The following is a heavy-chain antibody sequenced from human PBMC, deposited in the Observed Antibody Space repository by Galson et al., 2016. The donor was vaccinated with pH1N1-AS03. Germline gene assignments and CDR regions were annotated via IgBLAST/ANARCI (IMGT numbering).Heavy chain of an antibody. V-gene: IGHV1-69*04. CDR2: IIPMLNIP. CDR1: GGTFNTYA. Sequence: SVKVFCKASGGTFNTYAISWVRQAPGQGLEWMGRIIPMLNIPDYAQKFQVRVTITADKSTNTAYMELTNLRSDDTALYYCAKGYSATPSGTFDIWGQGTMVTVSS. CDR3: AKGYSATPSGTFDI. D-gene: IGHD2-15*01. J-gene: IGHJ3*02.